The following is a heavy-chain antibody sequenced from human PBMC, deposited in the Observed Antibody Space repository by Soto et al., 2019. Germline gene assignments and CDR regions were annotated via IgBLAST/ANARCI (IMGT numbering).Heavy chain of an antibody. CDR3: ARVPPSYTFDI. CDR2: ISYDGSNK. J-gene: IGHJ3*02. Sequence: PGGSLRLSCAASGFTFSSYAMHWVRQAPGKGLEWVAVISYDGSNKYYADSVKGRFTISRDNSKNTLYLQMNSLRAEDTAVYYCARVPPSYTFDIWGQGTMVTVSS. V-gene: IGHV3-30-3*01. CDR1: GFTFSSYA. D-gene: IGHD3-10*01.